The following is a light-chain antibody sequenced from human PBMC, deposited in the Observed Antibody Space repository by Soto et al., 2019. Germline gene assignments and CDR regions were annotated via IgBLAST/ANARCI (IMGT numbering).Light chain of an antibody. CDR1: QSVSSSY. V-gene: IGKV3-20*01. CDR2: GAS. CDR3: QQSSSSPWT. Sequence: EIVLTQSPGTLSLSPGERATLSCRASQSVSSSYLAWYQQKPGQAPRLLIYGASSRATGIPDRFSGSGSGTDFTLTISRLEPEDFAVYYCQQSSSSPWTFGQGTKVEIK. J-gene: IGKJ1*01.